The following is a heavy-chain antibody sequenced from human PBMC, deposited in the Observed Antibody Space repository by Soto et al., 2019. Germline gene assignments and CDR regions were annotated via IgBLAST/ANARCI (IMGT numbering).Heavy chain of an antibody. D-gene: IGHD1-1*01. CDR2: ISAYNGNT. J-gene: IGHJ6*03. CDR3: ARGQPTGTTKWDYYYSCYMDV. Sequence: QVQLVQSGAEVKKPGASVKVSCKASGYTFTSYGISWVRQAPGQGLAWMGWISAYNGNTNYAQKLQGRVTMTTETSTSRAYLELRSLRSDDTAVYYCARGQPTGTTKWDYYYSCYMDVWGKGTTVTVSS. V-gene: IGHV1-18*01. CDR1: GYTFTSYG.